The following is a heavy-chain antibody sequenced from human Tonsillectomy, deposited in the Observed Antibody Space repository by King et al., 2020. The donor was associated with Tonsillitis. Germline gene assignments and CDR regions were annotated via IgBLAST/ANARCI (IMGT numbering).Heavy chain of an antibody. V-gene: IGHV5-51*01. CDR2: ILPDDSDT. CDR3: ARLRSTWAAAGNLYYLDS. Sequence: VQLVESGAEVKKPGESLRISCAASGFMFSNYWIGWVRQMPGKGLEWMGIILPDDSDTRYSPSFQGQVTISADKSINSAYLHRSSLEAADSAMYYCARLRSTWAAAGNLYYLDSWGQGTLVTVSS. J-gene: IGHJ4*02. CDR1: GFMFSNYW. D-gene: IGHD6-13*01.